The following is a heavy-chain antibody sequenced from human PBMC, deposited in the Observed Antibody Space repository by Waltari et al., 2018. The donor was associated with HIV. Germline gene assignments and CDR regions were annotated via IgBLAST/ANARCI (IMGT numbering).Heavy chain of an antibody. CDR2: IYWDDDK. Sequence: QITLKESGPTLVKPTQTLTLTCTFSGFSLSTSGVGVGWIRQPPGKALEWLALIYWDDDKRYSPTLKSRLTINKDTSKNQVVLTMTNMDPVDTATYYCAHIDYSSSWRNWFDPWGQGTLVTVSS. J-gene: IGHJ5*02. V-gene: IGHV2-5*02. CDR1: GFSLSTSGVG. D-gene: IGHD6-13*01. CDR3: AHIDYSSSWRNWFDP.